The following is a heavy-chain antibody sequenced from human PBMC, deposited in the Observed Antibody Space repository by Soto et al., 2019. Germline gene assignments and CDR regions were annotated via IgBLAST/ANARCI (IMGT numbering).Heavy chain of an antibody. V-gene: IGHV4-34*01. D-gene: IGHD3-22*01. CDR3: ARGRDDGSGFDEYFRH. Sequence: PSETLSLTCAFYGWSVSGYYWSWIRQPPGKGLEWVGEISHGGSTRYNPSLKSRVTISMETSENQFSLRLSAATAADTAVYYCARGRDDGSGFDEYFRHWGQGSVVTVSS. J-gene: IGHJ1*01. CDR2: ISHGGST. CDR1: GWSVSGYY.